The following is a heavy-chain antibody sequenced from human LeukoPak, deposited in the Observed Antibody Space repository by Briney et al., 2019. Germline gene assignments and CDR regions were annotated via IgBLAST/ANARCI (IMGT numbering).Heavy chain of an antibody. CDR2: IYYSGST. J-gene: IGHJ3*02. V-gene: IGHV4-59*01. CDR3: ARGGYRSNWHDAFDI. D-gene: IGHD6-13*01. Sequence: SETLSLTCTVSGGSISSYYWSWIRQPPGKGLEWIGYIYYSGSTNYNPSLKSRVTISVDTSKKQFSLKLSSLTAADTAIYYCARGGYRSNWHDAFDIWGQGTKVTVSS. CDR1: GGSISSYY.